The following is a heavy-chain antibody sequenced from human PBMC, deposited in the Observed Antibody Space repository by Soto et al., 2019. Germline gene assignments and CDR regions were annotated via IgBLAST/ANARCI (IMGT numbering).Heavy chain of an antibody. Sequence: PSESLSRTCCLYAGSLRNYYWIWVRQPPGKGMQWIGEVNHSGEATYNPSLQSRITISLDTSHSQLSLKLTSVTAADPAMYLWARAERLPRSWCDTWGQRT. D-gene: IGHD3-3*01. V-gene: IGHV4-34*03. CDR3: ARAERLPRSWCDT. J-gene: IGHJ5*02. CDR1: AGSLRNYY. CDR2: VNHSGEA.